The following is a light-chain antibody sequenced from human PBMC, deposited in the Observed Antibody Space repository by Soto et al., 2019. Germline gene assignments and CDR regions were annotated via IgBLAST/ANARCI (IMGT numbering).Light chain of an antibody. V-gene: IGKV3-15*01. CDR1: QDVMYD. Sequence: EIVLTQSPAALSVSPGGRATLSCRASQDVMYDLAWYQQKPGQAPRLLVYGASTRGTDAPPRFRGSGSGREFSLTISSLQSEDFATCYCQQYRSWPRTFGQGSRVEIK. CDR2: GAS. CDR3: QQYRSWPRT. J-gene: IGKJ1*01.